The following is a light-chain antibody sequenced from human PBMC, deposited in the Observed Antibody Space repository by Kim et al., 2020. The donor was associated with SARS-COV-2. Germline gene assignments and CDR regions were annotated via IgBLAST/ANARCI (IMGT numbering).Light chain of an antibody. CDR2: LNSDGSH. J-gene: IGLJ2*01. V-gene: IGLV4-69*01. CDR1: SGNSSYA. CDR3: QTWGTYVV. Sequence: SVKLTCTLSSGNSSYAIAWHQQQPEKGPRYLMKLNSDGSHSKGDGIPDRFSGSSSGAERYLTISSLQSEDEADYYCQTWGTYVVFGGGTKLTVL.